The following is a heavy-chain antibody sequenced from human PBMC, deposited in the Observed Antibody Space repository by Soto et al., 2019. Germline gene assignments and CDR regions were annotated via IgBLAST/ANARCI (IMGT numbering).Heavy chain of an antibody. J-gene: IGHJ6*03. CDR3: ARDRINKRLCSSTSCYDIYYYMDV. D-gene: IGHD2-2*01. CDR2: IWYDGSNK. V-gene: IGHV3-33*01. Sequence: GGSLRLSCAASGFTFSSYGMHWVRQAPGKGLEWVAVIWYDGSNKYYADSVKGRFTISRDNSKNTLYLQMNSLRAEDTAVYYCARDRINKRLCSSTSCYDIYYYMDVWGKGTTVTVYS. CDR1: GFTFSSYG.